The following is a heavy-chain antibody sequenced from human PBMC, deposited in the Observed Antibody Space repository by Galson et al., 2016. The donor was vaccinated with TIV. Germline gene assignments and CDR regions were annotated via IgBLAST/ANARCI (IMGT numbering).Heavy chain of an antibody. CDR1: GFTFSAYA. V-gene: IGHV3-23*01. J-gene: IGHJ4*02. Sequence: SLRLSCAASGFTFSAYAMTWVRQGPGKGLEWVSLVRGSGYSTYYADSVKGRFTISRDNSKNTVYLQMSGLNDEDTAVYYCAKGAAWDTSMGWLGFWFDYWGQGTPVTVSS. CDR3: AKGAAWDTSMGWLGFWFDY. CDR2: VRGSGYST. D-gene: IGHD5-18*01.